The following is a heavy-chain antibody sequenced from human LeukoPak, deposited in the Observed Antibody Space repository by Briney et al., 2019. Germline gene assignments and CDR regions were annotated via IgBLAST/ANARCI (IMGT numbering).Heavy chain of an antibody. J-gene: IGHJ5*02. V-gene: IGHV4-39*07. D-gene: IGHD6-6*01. CDR1: GGSISINSYY. Sequence: SETLSLTCTVSGGSISINSYYWAWIRQPPGKGLEWIGSIYYTGTTYYNPSLKNRVTISVDTSKNQFSLRLSFVTAADTAMYYCARTNGYTSSSAFDPWGQGTLVTVSS. CDR2: IYYTGTT. CDR3: ARTNGYTSSSAFDP.